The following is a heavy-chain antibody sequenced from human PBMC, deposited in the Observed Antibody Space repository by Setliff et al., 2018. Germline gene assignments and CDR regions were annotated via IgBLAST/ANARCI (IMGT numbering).Heavy chain of an antibody. Sequence: GSLRLSCAASGFSISGRWMSWVRQAPGKGLEWVANIKEDGSEQYYVDSVWGRFSISRDNARNSVFLEMNSLRADDTAVYYCAKELWPDTRYYYMDLWGKGTTVTVSS. CDR2: IKEDGSEQ. D-gene: IGHD3-10*01. V-gene: IGHV3-7*03. CDR1: GFSISGRW. CDR3: AKELWPDTRYYYMDL. J-gene: IGHJ6*03.